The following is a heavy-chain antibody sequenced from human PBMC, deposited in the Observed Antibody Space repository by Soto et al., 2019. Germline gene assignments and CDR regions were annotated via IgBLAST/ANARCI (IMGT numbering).Heavy chain of an antibody. CDR2: IYYSGST. D-gene: IGHD2-8*01. CDR1: GGSISSGGYY. J-gene: IGHJ2*01. V-gene: IGHV4-31*03. CDR3: ARVYGWYFDL. Sequence: SETLSLTCTVSGGSISSGGYYWSWIRQHPGKGLEWIGYIYYSGSTYYNPSLKSRVTISVDTSKNQFSLKLSSVTAADTAVYYCARVYGWYFDLWGRGTLVTVSS.